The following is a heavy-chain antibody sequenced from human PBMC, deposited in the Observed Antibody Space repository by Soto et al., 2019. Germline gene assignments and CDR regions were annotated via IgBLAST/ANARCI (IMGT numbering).Heavy chain of an antibody. CDR2: TYYKSKWNN. Sequence: SQTLSLTCVISGDGVSSNSAGWNWIRQSPSRGLEWLGRTYYKSKWNNDYALSVKSRITNNPDTSKNQFSLHLYSVTPEDTAVYYCTGITWFRGMDVWGQGTPVTVSS. J-gene: IGHJ6*02. CDR1: GDGVSSNSAG. V-gene: IGHV6-1*01. D-gene: IGHD3-10*01. CDR3: TGITWFRGMDV.